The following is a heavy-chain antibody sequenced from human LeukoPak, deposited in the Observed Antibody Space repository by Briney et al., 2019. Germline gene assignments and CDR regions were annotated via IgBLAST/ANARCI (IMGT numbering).Heavy chain of an antibody. D-gene: IGHD2-2*01. CDR3: ARGRVCVNRYCSSTSCYSNSRGCNWFDP. V-gene: IGHV1-18*01. Sequence: GASVKVSCKASGYTFTSYGISWVRQGPGQGLEWMGWISAYNGNTNYAQKLQGRVTMTTDTSTSTAYMELRSLRSDDTAVYYCARGRVCVNRYCSSTSCYSNSRGCNWFDPWGQGTLVTVSS. J-gene: IGHJ5*02. CDR2: ISAYNGNT. CDR1: GYTFTSYG.